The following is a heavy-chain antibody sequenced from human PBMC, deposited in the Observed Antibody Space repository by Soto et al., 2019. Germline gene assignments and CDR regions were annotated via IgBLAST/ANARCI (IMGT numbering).Heavy chain of an antibody. V-gene: IGHV4-31*03. D-gene: IGHD2-2*01. CDR2: IYYSGST. Sequence: QVQLQESGPGLVKPSQTLSLTCTVSGGSISSGGYYWSWIRQHPGKGLEWIGYIYYSGSTYYNPSLKSRVTISVDTSKNQISLKLSSVTAADTAVYYCARGRVPAAMSSYFDYWGQGTLVTVSS. CDR3: ARGRVPAAMSSYFDY. CDR1: GGSISSGGYY. J-gene: IGHJ4*02.